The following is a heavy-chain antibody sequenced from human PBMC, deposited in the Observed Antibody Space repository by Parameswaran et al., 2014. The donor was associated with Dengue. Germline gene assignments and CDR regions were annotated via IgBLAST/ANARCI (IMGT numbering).Heavy chain of an antibody. D-gene: IGHD3-22*01. V-gene: IGHV1-2*02. CDR2: INPNTGDK. CDR3: ARDPSNYFDSSGYYSVGWFDP. J-gene: IGHJ5*02. Sequence: WVRQAPGQGLEWMGWINPNTGDKNYAQMFQGRVTMTSDTSIRTAYMELSGLRYDDTAVYYCARDPSNYFDSSGYYSVGWFDPWGQGTLVTVSS.